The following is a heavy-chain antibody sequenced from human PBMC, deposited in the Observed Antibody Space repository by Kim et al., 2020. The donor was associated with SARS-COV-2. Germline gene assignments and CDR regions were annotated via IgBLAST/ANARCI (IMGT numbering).Heavy chain of an antibody. Sequence: SETLSLTCAVSGGSISSSNWWSWVRQPPGKGLEWIGEIYHSGSTNYNPSLKSRVTISVDKSKNQFSLKLSSVTAADTAVYYCASFPSSSWYLGAGRKHRYYFDYWGQGTLVTVSS. CDR1: GGSISSSNW. J-gene: IGHJ4*02. CDR3: ASFPSSSWYLGAGRKHRYYFDY. D-gene: IGHD6-13*01. V-gene: IGHV4-4*02. CDR2: IYHSGST.